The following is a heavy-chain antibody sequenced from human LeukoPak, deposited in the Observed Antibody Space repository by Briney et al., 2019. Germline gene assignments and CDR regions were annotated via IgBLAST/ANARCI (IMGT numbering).Heavy chain of an antibody. CDR2: ISYDGSNT. V-gene: IGHV3-30-3*01. J-gene: IGHJ4*02. CDR1: GFTFSSYA. Sequence: GGSLRLSCAASGFTFSSYAMHWVRQAPGKGLEWVAIISYDGSNTYYADSVKGRFTISRDNSKNTLYLQMNSLRPEDTAVYYCARDMGITIFGVAPPGYWGQGTLVTVSS. D-gene: IGHD3-3*01. CDR3: ARDMGITIFGVAPPGY.